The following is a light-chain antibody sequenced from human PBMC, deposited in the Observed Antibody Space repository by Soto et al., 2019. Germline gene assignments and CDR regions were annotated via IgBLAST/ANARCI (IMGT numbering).Light chain of an antibody. Sequence: EIVVTQSPVTLSVSPGERVTLSCRTSQSVGSDLAWYQQRLGQAPRLLMYRASTRASGIPARFSGSGSGTEFTLTISSLQAEDFAVYYWQQYSNWPFINFGQGTRLDIE. CDR2: RAS. V-gene: IGKV3-15*01. CDR1: QSVGSD. CDR3: QQYSNWPFIN. J-gene: IGKJ5*01.